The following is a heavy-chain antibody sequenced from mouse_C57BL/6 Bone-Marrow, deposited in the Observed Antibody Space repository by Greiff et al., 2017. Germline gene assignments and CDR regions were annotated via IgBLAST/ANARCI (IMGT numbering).Heavy chain of an antibody. V-gene: IGHV1-19*01. Sequence: EVQLQQSGPVLVKPGASVKMSCKASGYTFTDYYMNWVKQSHGKSLEWIGVINPYNGGTSYNQKFKGKATLTVDKSSSTAYMERNSLTSEVAAVDYGACERVRGSAWVAYGGQGTLVTVSA. D-gene: IGHD5-1*01. CDR1: GYTFTDYY. J-gene: IGHJ3*01. CDR3: ACERVRGSAWVAY. CDR2: INPYNGGT.